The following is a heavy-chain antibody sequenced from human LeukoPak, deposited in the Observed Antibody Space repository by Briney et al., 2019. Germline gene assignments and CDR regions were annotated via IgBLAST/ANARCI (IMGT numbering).Heavy chain of an antibody. D-gene: IGHD3-3*01. V-gene: IGHV1-18*01. J-gene: IGHJ5*02. CDR3: VRDQGVSRFLEWLLYDWFDP. Sequence: ASVKVSCKASGYNFYSYGVSWVRQAPGQGLEWMGWISANSGDTKYAQNLQGRVTMTTDTSTSTVYMELRSLKLDDTAVYYCVRDQGVSRFLEWLLYDWFDPWGQGTLVTVSP. CDR2: ISANSGDT. CDR1: GYNFYSYG.